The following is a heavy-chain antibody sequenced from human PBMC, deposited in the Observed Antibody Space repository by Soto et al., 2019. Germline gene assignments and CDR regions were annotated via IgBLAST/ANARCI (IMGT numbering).Heavy chain of an antibody. Sequence: WGSLTLTCAVSGYSFNSDDYRGGRRAPPGKGLAWIASSYHSVSTFYNHSLRSRVTISIDTSKNQLYLRMTALRAEDTAIYYCAKKAYYASCCLYLFDSWGYVTPVTVSS. V-gene: IGHV4-38-2*01. D-gene: IGHD2-2*01. J-gene: IGHJ4*01. CDR3: AKKAYYASCCLYLFDS. CDR2: SYHSVST. CDR1: GYSFNSDDY.